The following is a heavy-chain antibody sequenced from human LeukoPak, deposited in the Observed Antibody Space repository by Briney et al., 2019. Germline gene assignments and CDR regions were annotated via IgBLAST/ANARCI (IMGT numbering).Heavy chain of an antibody. Sequence: GGSLRLSCAASGFSFSTYTMNWVRQAPGKGLEWISSISSDSGSIHYANSVKGRVIISRDNANNSLYLQMDSLRVEDTALYYCARKLFDASGYSGYYFDYWGQGTVVTVSS. CDR2: ISSDSGSI. CDR3: ARKLFDASGYSGYYFDY. V-gene: IGHV3-48*01. CDR1: GFSFSTYT. D-gene: IGHD3-22*01. J-gene: IGHJ4*02.